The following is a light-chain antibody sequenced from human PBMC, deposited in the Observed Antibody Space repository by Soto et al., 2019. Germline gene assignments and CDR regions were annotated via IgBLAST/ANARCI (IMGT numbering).Light chain of an antibody. V-gene: IGKV1-9*01. J-gene: IGKJ4*01. CDR1: QGITNS. CDR2: AAS. Sequence: DIQLTQSPSFLSASVGDRVTITCRASQGITNSLAWYQQKPGKAPNLLIYAASTLQGGVPSRFSGSGSGTDFHLTIRSLQPEDFATYYCPQLTSNPLTFRGGTKVEIK. CDR3: PQLTSNPLT.